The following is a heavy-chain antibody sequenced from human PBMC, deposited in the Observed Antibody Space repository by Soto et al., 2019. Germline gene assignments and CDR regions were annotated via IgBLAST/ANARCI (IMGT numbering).Heavy chain of an antibody. V-gene: IGHV4-34*01. CDR1: GGSFSGYY. D-gene: IGHD2-15*01. CDR3: ARGKDIVVVVAATHWFDP. J-gene: IGHJ5*02. Sequence: SETLSLTCAVYGGSFSGYYWSWIRQPPGKGLEWIGDINHSGRTNYNPSLKSRVSISVDTSKNQFSLKLSSVTAADTAVYYCARGKDIVVVVAATHWFDPWGQGTLVTVSS. CDR2: INHSGRT.